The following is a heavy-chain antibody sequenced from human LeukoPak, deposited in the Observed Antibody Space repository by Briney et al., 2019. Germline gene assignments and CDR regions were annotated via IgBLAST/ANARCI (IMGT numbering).Heavy chain of an antibody. D-gene: IGHD1-26*01. Sequence: GGSLRLSCAASGFTFDDYAMHWVRQAPGKGLEWVSGISWNSGSIGYADSVKGRFTISRDNAKNSLYLQMNTLRAEDTAVYYCARMSGIPYWGQGTLVTVSS. J-gene: IGHJ4*02. CDR1: GFTFDDYA. CDR2: ISWNSGSI. V-gene: IGHV3-9*01. CDR3: ARMSGIPY.